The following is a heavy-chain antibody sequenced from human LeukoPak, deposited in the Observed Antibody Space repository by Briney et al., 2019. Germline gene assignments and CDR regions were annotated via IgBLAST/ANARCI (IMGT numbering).Heavy chain of an antibody. V-gene: IGHV3-30*02. J-gene: IGHJ4*02. CDR3: AKGGPVIPDY. D-gene: IGHD2-21*01. CDR2: IRYDGSNK. Sequence: GGSLRLSCAASGFTFSSYGMHWVRQAPGKGLEWVAFIRYDGSNKYYADPVKGRFTISRDNSKNTLYLQMNSLRAEDTAVYYCAKGGPVIPDYWGQGTLVTVSS. CDR1: GFTFSSYG.